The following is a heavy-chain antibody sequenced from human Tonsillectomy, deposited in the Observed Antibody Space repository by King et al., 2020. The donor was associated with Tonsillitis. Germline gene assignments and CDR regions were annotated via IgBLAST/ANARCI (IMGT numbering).Heavy chain of an antibody. CDR3: TTVPYYYDRRGPTPLFDY. Sequence: VQLVESGGGLVKPGGSLRLSCAASGFTFSNAWMNWVRQAPGKGLEWVCRIKSKTDGGTTDYVAPVKGRFTISRDDSKNTRYLQMNSLKTEDTAVYYCTTVPYYYDRRGPTPLFDYWGQGTLVTVSS. D-gene: IGHD3-22*01. J-gene: IGHJ4*02. CDR1: GFTFSNAW. CDR2: IKSKTDGGTT. V-gene: IGHV3-15*01.